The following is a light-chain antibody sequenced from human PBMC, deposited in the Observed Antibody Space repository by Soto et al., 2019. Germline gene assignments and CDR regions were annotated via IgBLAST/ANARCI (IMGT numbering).Light chain of an antibody. Sequence: DIQRTQSPSTLSASVGDRVIITCRASQSISSWLAWYQQKPGKAPKPLIHEASRLESGVPSRFSGSESGTEFTLTISGLHPDDFATDYCQPYTNFPLTFGGGTTVEIK. CDR3: QPYTNFPLT. V-gene: IGKV1-5*01. CDR2: EAS. J-gene: IGKJ4*01. CDR1: QSISSW.